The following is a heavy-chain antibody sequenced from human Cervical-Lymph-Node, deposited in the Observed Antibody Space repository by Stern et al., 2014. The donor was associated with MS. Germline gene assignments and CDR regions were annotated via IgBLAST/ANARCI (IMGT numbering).Heavy chain of an antibody. J-gene: IGHJ4*02. D-gene: IGHD2-15*01. CDR2: IIPILATA. V-gene: IGHV1-69*06. CDR3: ARDYSALDS. CDR1: GGTFGNYG. Sequence: QVQLVQSGAEMKKPGSSLKVSCKASGGTFGNYGITWVRQAPGQGLEWLGGIIPILATANYAQQFQGRVTMTADKSTSTADMELSSLTSEDTAIYYCARDYSALDSWGQGTLVTVSS.